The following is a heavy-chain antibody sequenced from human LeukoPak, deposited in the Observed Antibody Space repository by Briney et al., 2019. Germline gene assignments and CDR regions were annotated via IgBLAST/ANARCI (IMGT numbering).Heavy chain of an antibody. CDR2: IRSKTYGGTT. V-gene: IGHV3-49*03. D-gene: IGHD2-2*01. Sequence: GGSLRLSCTASGFTFGDYGISWFRQAPGKGLEWVGFIRSKTYGGTTEYAASVKGRFIISRDDSKSIAYLQMNSLKTEDTAIYYCPRGTYAFDYWGQGTLVTVPS. J-gene: IGHJ4*02. CDR1: GFTFGDYG. CDR3: PRGTYAFDY.